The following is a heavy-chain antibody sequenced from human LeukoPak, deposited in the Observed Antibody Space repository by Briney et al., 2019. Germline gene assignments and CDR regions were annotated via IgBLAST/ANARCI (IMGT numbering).Heavy chain of an antibody. Sequence: GGSLRLSCAASGFTFGSYDMHWVRQATGKGLEWVSAIGTAGDTYYPGSVKGRFTISRENAKNSLYLQMNSLRAGDTAVYYCARGSYYYYMDVWGKETTVTVSS. CDR3: ARGSYYYYMDV. J-gene: IGHJ6*03. CDR1: GFTFGSYD. V-gene: IGHV3-13*01. CDR2: IGTAGDT.